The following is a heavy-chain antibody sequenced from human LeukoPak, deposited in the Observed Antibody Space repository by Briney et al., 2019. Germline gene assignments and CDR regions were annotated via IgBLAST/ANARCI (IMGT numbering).Heavy chain of an antibody. CDR2: IYSGGST. Sequence: GGSLRLSCAASGFTVSSTDMTWVRQAPGKGLEWVSLIYSGGSTNYADSVKGRFTISRDNSKNTLYFQTNSLRAEDTAVYYCASFYHYGMDVWGQGTTVTVSS. V-gene: IGHV3-66*01. J-gene: IGHJ6*02. CDR1: GFTVSSTD. D-gene: IGHD3-16*02. CDR3: ASFYHYGMDV.